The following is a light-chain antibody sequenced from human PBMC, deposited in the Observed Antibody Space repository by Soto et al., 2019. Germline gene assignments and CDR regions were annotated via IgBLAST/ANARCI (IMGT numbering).Light chain of an antibody. CDR1: QRINIF. CDR2: SAS. J-gene: IGKJ4*01. Sequence: DIQMPQSNSSLSTSVGDRVSVTCRASQRINIFLNWYRQKPGKAPELLIYSASNLQSGVPSRFSGSGSGTDFTLTIDRLEPEDFAVYYCQQYGSSPVTFGGGTKVDIK. CDR3: QQYGSSPVT. V-gene: IGKV1-39*01.